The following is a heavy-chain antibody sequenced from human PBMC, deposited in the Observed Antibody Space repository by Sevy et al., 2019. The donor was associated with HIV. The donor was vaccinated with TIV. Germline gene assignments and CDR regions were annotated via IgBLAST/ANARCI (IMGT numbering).Heavy chain of an antibody. V-gene: IGHV3-7*01. D-gene: IGHD3-16*01. CDR1: GFNFSDYG. J-gene: IGHJ4*02. CDR2: VKEDGSDE. Sequence: GESLKISCAGSGFNFSDYGLSWVRQSPGRGLEWVASVKEDGSDEGYVDSVKGRFTVSRDNAKRSLHLEMKSLRVDDTAVYFCATMGGPYRGFTHWGQGTLVTVSS. CDR3: ATMGGPYRGFTH.